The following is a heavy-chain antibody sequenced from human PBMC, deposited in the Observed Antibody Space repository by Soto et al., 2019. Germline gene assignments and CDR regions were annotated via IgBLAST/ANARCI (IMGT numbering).Heavy chain of an antibody. CDR2: INAGNGNT. J-gene: IGHJ6*02. Sequence: GASVKVSCKASGYTFTRYAMHWVRPAPGKRLEWRGWINAGNGNTKYSQKFQGRVTITRDTSASTAYMELSSLRSEDTAVYYCASTRIGMGCVGYYGMDVWGQGTTVTVSS. V-gene: IGHV1-3*01. CDR1: GYTFTRYA. CDR3: ASTRIGMGCVGYYGMDV. D-gene: IGHD2-15*01.